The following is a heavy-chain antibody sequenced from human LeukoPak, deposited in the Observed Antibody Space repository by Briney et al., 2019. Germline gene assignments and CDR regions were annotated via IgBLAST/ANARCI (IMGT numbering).Heavy chain of an antibody. Sequence: SETLSLTCTVSGGSISSYYWSWIRQPPGKGLEWIGYIYYSGSTNYNPSLKSRVTISVDTSKNQFSLKLRSVTAADTAVYYCARGRTYYYDSSGYYYVDYWGQGTLVTVSS. D-gene: IGHD3-22*01. J-gene: IGHJ4*02. CDR2: IYYSGST. CDR1: GGSISSYY. CDR3: ARGRTYYYDSSGYYYVDY. V-gene: IGHV4-59*01.